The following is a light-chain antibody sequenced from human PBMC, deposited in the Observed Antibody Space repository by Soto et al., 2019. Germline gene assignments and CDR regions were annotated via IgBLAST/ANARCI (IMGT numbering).Light chain of an antibody. CDR2: EAS. CDR1: RSVDSH. CDR3: QQRSNWPPIT. J-gene: IGKJ5*01. Sequence: EVVLTQSPATLSLSPGETATLSCRASRSVDSHLAWYQHKPGQAPRLLIFEASTRATGVPARFSGSGSGTHFTLTINSLEPEDFAVYYCQQRSNWPPITFGQGTRLEI. V-gene: IGKV3-11*01.